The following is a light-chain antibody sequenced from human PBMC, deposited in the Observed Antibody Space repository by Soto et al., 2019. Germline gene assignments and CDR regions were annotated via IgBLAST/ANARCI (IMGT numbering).Light chain of an antibody. CDR1: QSVSSN. Sequence: EIVMTQSPATLSVSPGERAILSCRASQSVSSNLAWYQQKPGQPPRLLIYGASTRATDIAARFSGSGSGTEFTLTISSLQSEDFAVYYCHQYNKWPPFTFGPGTKVEI. V-gene: IGKV3-15*01. J-gene: IGKJ3*01. CDR3: HQYNKWPPFT. CDR2: GAS.